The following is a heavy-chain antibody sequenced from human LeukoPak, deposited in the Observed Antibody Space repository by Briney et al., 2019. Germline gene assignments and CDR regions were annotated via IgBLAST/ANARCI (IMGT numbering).Heavy chain of an antibody. V-gene: IGHV4-39*01. J-gene: IGHJ6*02. Sequence: SETLSLPCTVSGGSISSSSYYWGWIRQPPGKGLEWIGSIYYSGSTYCNPSLKSRVTISVDTSKNQFSLKLSSVTAADTAVYYCARRHYYYGMDVWGQGTTVTVSS. CDR1: GGSISSSSYY. CDR3: ARRHYYYGMDV. CDR2: IYYSGST.